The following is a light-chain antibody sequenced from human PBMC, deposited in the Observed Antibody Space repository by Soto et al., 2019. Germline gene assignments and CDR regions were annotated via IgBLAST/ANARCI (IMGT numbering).Light chain of an antibody. V-gene: IGKV3-15*01. CDR1: QSVSSN. CDR3: QQYIRWPLT. CDR2: GAS. J-gene: IGKJ4*01. Sequence: EIVMTQSRTTLSVSPGERPTLSCRASQSVSSNLAWYQQKPGQAPSIIIYGASTRATGTPARFSGSGSGTEFNLTISSLQSEDFAVYYCQQYIRWPLTFGGGTKVDIK.